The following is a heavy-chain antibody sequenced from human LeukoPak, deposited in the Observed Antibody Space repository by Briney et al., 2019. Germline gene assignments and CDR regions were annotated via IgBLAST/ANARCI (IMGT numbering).Heavy chain of an antibody. CDR2: VDTSGSST. D-gene: IGHD4-17*01. V-gene: IGHV3-23*05. CDR3: ARETHYGETRYWYFDL. CDR1: GFTFSSYA. Sequence: PGGSLRLSCAASGFTFSSYAMSWVRQAPGKGLEWVSAVDTSGSSTYYADSVRGRFSISRDNSKNILFLQTSSLRAEDTAIYYCARETHYGETRYWYFDLWGRGTLVTVSS. J-gene: IGHJ2*01.